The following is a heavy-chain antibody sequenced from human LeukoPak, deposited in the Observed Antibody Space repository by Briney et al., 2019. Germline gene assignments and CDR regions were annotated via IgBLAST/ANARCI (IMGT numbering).Heavy chain of an antibody. J-gene: IGHJ6*02. CDR2: IYMGGNT. CDR1: GFTVSSHD. Sequence: GGSLRLSCAASGFTVSSHDMSWVRQAPGKGLEWVSVIYMGGNTFYVDSVKGRFTISRDNSKNTLYLQMNSLRAEDTAVYYCAKGDEDNFYYGMDVWGQGTTVTVSS. CDR3: AKGDEDNFYYGMDV. V-gene: IGHV3-53*01.